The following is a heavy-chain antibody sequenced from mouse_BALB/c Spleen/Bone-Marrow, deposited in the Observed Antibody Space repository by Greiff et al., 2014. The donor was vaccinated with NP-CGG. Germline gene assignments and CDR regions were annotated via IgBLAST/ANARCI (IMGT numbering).Heavy chain of an antibody. CDR3: TRSGSLGAMDY. CDR2: IYPGNSDT. J-gene: IGHJ4*01. V-gene: IGHV1-5*01. CDR1: GYSFASYW. D-gene: IGHD3-1*01. Sequence: VQLQQSGTVLARPGASVKMSCKASGYSFASYWMHWVKQRPGQGLEWIGAIYPGNSDTSYNQKFKGKAKLTAVTSASTAYMELSSLTNEDSAVYYCTRSGSLGAMDYWGQGTSVTVSS.